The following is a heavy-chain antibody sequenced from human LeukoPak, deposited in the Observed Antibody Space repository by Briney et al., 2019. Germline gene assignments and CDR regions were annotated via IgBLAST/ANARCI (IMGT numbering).Heavy chain of an antibody. CDR2: ISGDTGNT. CDR3: ARDGVYYDFDY. D-gene: IGHD3-3*01. CDR1: GYIFFSFG. Sequence: GASVKVSCKASGYIFFSFGISWVRQAPGQGLEWMGWISGDTGNTNYAQKLQGRVTMTTDTSTSTAYMELRSLRSDDTAVYYCARDGVYYDFDYWGQGTLVTVSS. J-gene: IGHJ4*02. V-gene: IGHV1-18*01.